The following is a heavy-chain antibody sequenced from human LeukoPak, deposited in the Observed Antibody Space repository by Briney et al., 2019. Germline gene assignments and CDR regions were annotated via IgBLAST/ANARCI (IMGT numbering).Heavy chain of an antibody. J-gene: IGHJ4*02. Sequence: GGSLRLSCAASGFTFSSYAMSWVRQAPGMGLEWVSAISGSGGSTYYADSVKGRFTISRDNSKNTLYLQMNSLRAEDTAVYYCAKRGSGAFYDSSGGGLDYWGQGTLVTVSS. CDR2: ISGSGGST. D-gene: IGHD3-22*01. V-gene: IGHV3-23*01. CDR3: AKRGSGAFYDSSGGGLDY. CDR1: GFTFSSYA.